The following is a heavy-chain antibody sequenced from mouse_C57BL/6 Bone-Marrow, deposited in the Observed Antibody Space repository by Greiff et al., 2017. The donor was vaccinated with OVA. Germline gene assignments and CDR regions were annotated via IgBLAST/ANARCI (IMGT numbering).Heavy chain of an antibody. CDR1: GFTFTDYY. D-gene: IGHD1-1*01. J-gene: IGHJ1*03. Sequence: EVMLVESGGGLVQPGGSLSLSCAASGFTFTDYYMSWVRQPPGKALEWLGFIRNKANGYTTEYSASVKGRFTISRDNSQSILYLQMNALRAEDSATYYCARYATVVAKGYLDVWGTGTTVTVSS. V-gene: IGHV7-3*01. CDR2: IRNKANGYTT. CDR3: ARYATVVAKGYLDV.